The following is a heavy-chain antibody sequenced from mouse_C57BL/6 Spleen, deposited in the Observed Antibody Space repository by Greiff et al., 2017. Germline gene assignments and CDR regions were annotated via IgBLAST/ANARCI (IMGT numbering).Heavy chain of an antibody. J-gene: IGHJ1*03. Sequence: QVQLKQPGAELVRPGSSVKLSCKASGYTFTSYWMHWVKQRPIQGLEWIGKIDPSDSETHYNQKFKDKATLTVDKSSSTAYMQLSSLTSEDSAVYYGARRGIHAYFDVWGTGTTVTVSS. CDR2: IDPSDSET. CDR1: GYTFTSYW. CDR3: ARRGIHAYFDV. V-gene: IGHV1-52*01.